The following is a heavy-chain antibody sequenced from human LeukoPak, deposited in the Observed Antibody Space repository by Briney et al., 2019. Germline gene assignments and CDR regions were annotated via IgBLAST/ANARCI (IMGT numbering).Heavy chain of an antibody. D-gene: IGHD5-12*01. V-gene: IGHV4-39*01. J-gene: IGHJ4*02. Sequence: TSETLSLTCTVSGGSTSSSSYYWGWIRQPPGKGLEWIGSIYYSGSTYYNPSLKSRVTISVDTSKNQFSLKLSSVTAADTAVYYCARQGYSGYEYWGQGTLVTVSS. CDR2: IYYSGST. CDR1: GGSTSSSSYY. CDR3: ARQGYSGYEY.